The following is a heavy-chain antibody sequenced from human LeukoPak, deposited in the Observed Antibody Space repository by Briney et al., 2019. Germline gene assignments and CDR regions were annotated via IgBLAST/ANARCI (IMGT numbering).Heavy chain of an antibody. CDR3: ASDREGSSGWYEYHQIDY. J-gene: IGHJ4*02. Sequence: ASVKVSCKASGYTFTSYGISWVRQAPGQGLEWMGWICTYNGNTNYAQKLQGRVTMTTDTSTSTAYMELRSLRSDDTAVYYCASDREGSSGWYEYHQIDYWGQGTLVTVSS. V-gene: IGHV1-18*01. CDR2: ICTYNGNT. D-gene: IGHD6-13*01. CDR1: GYTFTSYG.